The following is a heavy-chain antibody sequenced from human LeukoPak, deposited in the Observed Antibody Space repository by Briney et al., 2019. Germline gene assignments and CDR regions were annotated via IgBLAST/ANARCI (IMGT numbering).Heavy chain of an antibody. CDR3: ASPLYYDTRGFYYQVFD. CDR2: IWYDGSKK. D-gene: IGHD3-22*01. J-gene: IGHJ4*02. Sequence: PGRSLRLSCAASGFVFDTYGMHWVRQAPGKGLEWVAVIWYDGSKKYYADSVKGRFTISRDNAKNSLYLQMNSLRAEDTAVYYCASPLYYDTRGFYYQVFDWGQGTLVTVSS. CDR1: GFVFDTYG. V-gene: IGHV3-33*03.